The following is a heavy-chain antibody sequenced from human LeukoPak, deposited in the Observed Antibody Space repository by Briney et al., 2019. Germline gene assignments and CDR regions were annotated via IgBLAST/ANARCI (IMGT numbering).Heavy chain of an antibody. Sequence: GGSLRLSCAASGFTFSSYSMNWVRQAPGKGLEWVSYISSSSSTIYYADSVKGRFTMSRDNAENSLYLQMNSLRAEDTAVYYCARNFDSWGQGTLVTVSS. D-gene: IGHD2/OR15-2a*01. J-gene: IGHJ4*02. CDR3: ARNFDS. V-gene: IGHV3-48*01. CDR2: ISSSSSTI. CDR1: GFTFSSYS.